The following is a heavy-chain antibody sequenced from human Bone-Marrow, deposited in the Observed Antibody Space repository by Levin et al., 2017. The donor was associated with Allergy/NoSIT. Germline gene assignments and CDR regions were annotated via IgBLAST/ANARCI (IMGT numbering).Heavy chain of an antibody. Sequence: GGSLRLSCAASGFTFSSYALSWVRQAPGKGLEWVSGIDGSGDRTFYADSVKGRFTISRDNSKNTLYLQMNSLRVEDTAMYYCTKDDLFARGATYRYSGFDSWCQGTLVTVSS. V-gene: IGHV3-23*01. CDR3: TKDDLFARGATYRYSGFDS. CDR1: GFTFSSYA. CDR2: IDGSGDRT. D-gene: IGHD3-16*02. J-gene: IGHJ4*02.